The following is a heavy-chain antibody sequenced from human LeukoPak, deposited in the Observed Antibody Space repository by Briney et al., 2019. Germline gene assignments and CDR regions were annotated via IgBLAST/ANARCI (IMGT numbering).Heavy chain of an antibody. CDR3: ARDLMAVAGTGFDY. Sequence: GGSLRLSCAPSGFTLSSYSMNWVRQAPRKGLECVSSISRGGDYTYSEDSVKGRFTISRDNAKDSLYLQMNSLRAEDTAVYYCARDLMAVAGTGFDYWGQGALVTVSS. CDR2: ISRGGDYT. CDR1: GFTLSSYS. V-gene: IGHV3-21*01. D-gene: IGHD6-19*01. J-gene: IGHJ4*02.